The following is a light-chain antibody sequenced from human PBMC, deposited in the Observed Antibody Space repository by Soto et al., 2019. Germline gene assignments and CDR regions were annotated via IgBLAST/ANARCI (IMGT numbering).Light chain of an antibody. CDR1: ISDVGSYNL. CDR3: CSYAGINTFFV. J-gene: IGLJ1*01. CDR2: EDS. V-gene: IGLV2-23*01. Sequence: QSALTQPASVSGSPGQSITISCTGTISDVGSYNLVSWYQQHPGKAPKLMIYEDSNRPSGVSNRFSGSKSGNTASLTISGLQAEDEADYYCCSYAGINTFFVFGTGTKLTVL.